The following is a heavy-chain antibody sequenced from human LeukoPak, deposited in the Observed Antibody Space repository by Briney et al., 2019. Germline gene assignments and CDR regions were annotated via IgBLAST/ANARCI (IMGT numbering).Heavy chain of an antibody. CDR2: IWNDGSKQ. D-gene: IGHD3-3*01. CDR3: VKDIWNGNNRYFDY. J-gene: IGHJ4*02. Sequence: GSSLRLSCAASGFTFATYGMHWVRQGPGKGLEWVAIIWNDGSKQDYADSVKGRFTISRDNLKNTVSLQMSSLRAEDTAIYYCVKDIWNGNNRYFDYWGQGTLVTVSS. V-gene: IGHV3-33*06. CDR1: GFTFATYG.